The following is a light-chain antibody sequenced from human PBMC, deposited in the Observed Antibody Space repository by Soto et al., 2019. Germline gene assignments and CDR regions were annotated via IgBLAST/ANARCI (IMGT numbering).Light chain of an antibody. Sequence: QSALTQPASVSGSPGQSITISCNGTSSDVGSYNLVSWYQQHPGKAPKLMIYEVSKRPSGVSNRFSGSKSGNTASLTISGLQAEDEADYYCCSYAGSSTSWVFGGGTKLTVL. CDR3: CSYAGSSTSWV. CDR2: EVS. J-gene: IGLJ3*02. CDR1: SSDVGSYNL. V-gene: IGLV2-23*02.